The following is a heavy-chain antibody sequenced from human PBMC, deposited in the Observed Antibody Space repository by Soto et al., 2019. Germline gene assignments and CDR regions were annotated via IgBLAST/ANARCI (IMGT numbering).Heavy chain of an antibody. CDR2: TIHFLGTT. J-gene: IGHJ4*02. CDR1: GCTFSSYS. CDR3: ARGRGSGNYISFDN. V-gene: IGHV1-69*12. Sequence: QVQLMQSGAEVKKPGSSGKVSCKASGCTFSSYSINWVRQAPGQGLEWMGGTIHFLGTTTYAQKFQGRVTITADESTSTAYMELTSLRSEDTAVYYCARGRGSGNYISFDNWCQGTLVTVSS. D-gene: IGHD3-10*01.